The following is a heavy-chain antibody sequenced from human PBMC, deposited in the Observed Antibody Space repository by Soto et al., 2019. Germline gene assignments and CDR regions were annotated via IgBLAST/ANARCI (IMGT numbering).Heavy chain of an antibody. CDR1: GFTFSSYG. D-gene: IGHD3-9*01. CDR2: IWYDGSNK. Sequence: GGSLRLSCAASGFTFSSYGMHWVRQAPGKGLEWVALIWYDGSNKHYADSVKGRFTISRDNSKNTLYLQMNSLRAEDTAVYYCARDDDDVLTAIFLDYWGQGTLVTVSS. J-gene: IGHJ4*02. V-gene: IGHV3-33*01. CDR3: ARDDDDVLTAIFLDY.